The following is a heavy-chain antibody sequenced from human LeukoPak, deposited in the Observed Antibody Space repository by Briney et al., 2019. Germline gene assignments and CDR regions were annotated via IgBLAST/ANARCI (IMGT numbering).Heavy chain of an antibody. D-gene: IGHD6-6*01. CDR1: GFTSSSYG. V-gene: IGHV3-33*01. Sequence: PGGSLRLSCAASGFTSSSYGMHWVRQAPGKGLEWVAVRWYDGSNKYYADSVKGRFTISRDNSKNTLYLQMNSLRAEDTAAYYCARENSSSSLDYWGQGTLVTVSS. J-gene: IGHJ4*02. CDR3: ARENSSSSLDY. CDR2: RWYDGSNK.